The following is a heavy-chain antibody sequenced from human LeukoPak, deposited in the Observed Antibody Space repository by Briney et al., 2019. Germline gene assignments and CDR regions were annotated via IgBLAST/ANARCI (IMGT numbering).Heavy chain of an antibody. CDR2: INQDGSDK. J-gene: IGHJ4*02. D-gene: IGHD4-17*01. V-gene: IGHV3-7*01. Sequence: GGSLRLSCAASGFTFNRYRMTWVRQAPGKGLEWVANINQDGSDKYYVDSVGGRFTISRDNANSSLFLQMNSLRVEDTAVYYCAWSQSTMTTWSMDYWGRGTRVTVSS. CDR3: AWSQSTMTTWSMDY. CDR1: GFTFNRYR.